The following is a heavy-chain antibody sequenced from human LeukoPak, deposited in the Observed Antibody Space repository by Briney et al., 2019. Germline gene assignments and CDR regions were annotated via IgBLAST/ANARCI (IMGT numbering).Heavy chain of an antibody. Sequence: SETLSLTCTVSGGSISSSSYYWRWIRQPPGKGLGWIGSIYYSGSTYYHPSLKSRVTISVDTSKNQFSLKLSSVTAADTAVYYCARLRKEGPQYFDYWGQGTLVTVSS. J-gene: IGHJ4*02. CDR3: ARLRKEGPQYFDY. CDR1: GGSISSSSYY. CDR2: IYYSGST. V-gene: IGHV4-39*01.